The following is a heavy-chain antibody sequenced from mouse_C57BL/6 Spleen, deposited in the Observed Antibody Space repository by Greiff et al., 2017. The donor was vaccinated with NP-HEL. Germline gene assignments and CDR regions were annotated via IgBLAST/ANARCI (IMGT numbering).Heavy chain of an antibody. D-gene: IGHD2-2*01. V-gene: IGHV1-15*01. Sequence: QVQLQQSGAELVRPGASVTLSCKASGYTFTDYEMHWVKQTPVHGLEWIGAIDPETGGTAYNQKFKGKAILTADKSSSTAYMELRSLTSEDSAVYYCTREGGYGGAWFAYWGQGTLVTVSA. CDR3: TREGGYGGAWFAY. CDR2: IDPETGGT. CDR1: GYTFTDYE. J-gene: IGHJ3*01.